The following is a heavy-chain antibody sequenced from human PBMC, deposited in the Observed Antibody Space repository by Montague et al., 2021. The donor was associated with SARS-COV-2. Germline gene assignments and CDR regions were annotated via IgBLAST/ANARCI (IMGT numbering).Heavy chain of an antibody. Sequence: SETLSLTCAVYGGSFSGYYWSWIRQPPGKGLEWIGEINHSGSTKYKSSLKSRVTISADTSKKQFSLKLTSVTAADTAVYYCARGGGRLQYSYYYGMDVWGQGTTVTVSS. CDR3: ARGGGRLQYSYYYGMDV. CDR1: GGSFSGYY. D-gene: IGHD5-12*01. V-gene: IGHV4-34*01. J-gene: IGHJ6*02. CDR2: INHSGST.